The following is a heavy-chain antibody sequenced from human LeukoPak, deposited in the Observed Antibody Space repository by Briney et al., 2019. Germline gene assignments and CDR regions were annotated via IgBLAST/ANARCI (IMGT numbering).Heavy chain of an antibody. CDR1: GYTLTELS. J-gene: IGHJ3*02. CDR2: FDPEDGET. D-gene: IGHD5-18*01. V-gene: IGHV1-24*01. Sequence: ASVKVSCKVSGYTLTELSMHWVRQAPGKGLEWVGGFDPEDGETIYAQKFQGRVTMTEDTSTDTAYMELSSLRSEDTAVYYCATELVDTAMVERAFDIWGQGTMVTVSS. CDR3: ATELVDTAMVERAFDI.